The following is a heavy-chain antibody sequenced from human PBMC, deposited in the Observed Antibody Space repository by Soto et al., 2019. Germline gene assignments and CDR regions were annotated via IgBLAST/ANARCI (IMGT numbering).Heavy chain of an antibody. CDR1: GFTFSSYG. Sequence: GGSLRLSCAASGFTFSSYGMHWVRQAPGKGLEWVAVISYDGSNKYYADSVKGRFTISRDNSKNTLYLQMNSLRAEDTAVYYCANGGSSSYFDYWGQGTLVTVSS. V-gene: IGHV3-30*18. J-gene: IGHJ4*02. D-gene: IGHD6-6*01. CDR2: ISYDGSNK. CDR3: ANGGSSSYFDY.